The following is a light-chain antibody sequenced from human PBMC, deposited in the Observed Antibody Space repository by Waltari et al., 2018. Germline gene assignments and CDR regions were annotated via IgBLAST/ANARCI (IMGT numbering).Light chain of an antibody. V-gene: IGKV1-9*01. CDR3: QQLNVYPLT. J-gene: IGKJ4*01. Sequence: DIQLTQSPSFLSASVGDRVNISCRASQDISSYFAWYQQKPGDAPKLLIYAASTLQSGVPSRFSGSGSGTEFTLTISSLQPEDFAAYYCQQLNVYPLTFGGGSKVEIK. CDR2: AAS. CDR1: QDISSY.